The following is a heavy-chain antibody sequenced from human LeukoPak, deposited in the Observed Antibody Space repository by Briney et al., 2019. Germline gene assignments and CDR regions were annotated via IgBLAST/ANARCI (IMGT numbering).Heavy chain of an antibody. D-gene: IGHD3-22*01. CDR1: GFTFDDYA. J-gene: IGHJ4*02. V-gene: IGHV3-9*01. CDR2: ISWNNGSI. CDR3: AKDRFYDSSGSFDY. Sequence: DPGGSLRLSCAASGFTFDDYAMHWVRQAPGKGLEWVSGISWNNGSIGYADSVKGRFTISRDNAKNSLYLQMNSLRAEDTALYYCAKDRFYDSSGSFDYWGQGTLVTVSS.